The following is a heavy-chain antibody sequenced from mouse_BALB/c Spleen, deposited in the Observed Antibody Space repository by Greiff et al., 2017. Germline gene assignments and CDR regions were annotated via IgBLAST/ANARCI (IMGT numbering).Heavy chain of an antibody. V-gene: IGHV3-2*02. Sequence: EVKLQESGPGLVKPSQSLSLTCTVTGYSITSDYAWNWIRQFPGNKLEWMGYISYSGSTSYNPSLKSRISITRDTSKNQFFLQLNSVTTEDTATYYCATYYRYDGYFDYWGQGTTLTVSS. D-gene: IGHD2-14*01. CDR3: ATYYRYDGYFDY. CDR1: GYSITSDYA. CDR2: ISYSGST. J-gene: IGHJ2*01.